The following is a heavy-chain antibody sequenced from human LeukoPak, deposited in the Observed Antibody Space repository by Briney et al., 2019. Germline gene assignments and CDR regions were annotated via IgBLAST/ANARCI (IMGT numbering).Heavy chain of an antibody. V-gene: IGHV1-2*02. CDR3: ARGASSYYDSSDYFDY. D-gene: IGHD3-22*01. J-gene: IGHJ4*02. CDR1: GFTFNAYY. Sequence: ASVKVSCKASGFTFNAYYIHWVRQAPGQGLEWMGWINPNTGDTNFAQKFQGRVAMTRDTSLSTAYMDLSRLTSDDTAVYYCARGASSYYDSSDYFDYWGQGTLVTVST. CDR2: INPNTGDT.